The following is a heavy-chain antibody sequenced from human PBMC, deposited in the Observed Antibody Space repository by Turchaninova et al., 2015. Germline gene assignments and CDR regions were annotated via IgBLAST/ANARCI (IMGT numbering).Heavy chain of an antibody. D-gene: IGHD6-19*01. CDR3: ARIIDTDSGWYYFDF. CDR1: GFPLINARMG. V-gene: IGHV2-26*01. J-gene: IGHJ4*02. CDR2: IFSNDEK. Sequence: QVTXXXSGPVLVNXXXTLXXTCTVSGFPLINARMGVSWIRQPPGKALEWLAHIFSNDEKSSRTSLKSGLTISQDTSRSQVVLSMTNMDPVDTATYYCARIIDTDSGWYYFDFWGQGTLVTVSS.